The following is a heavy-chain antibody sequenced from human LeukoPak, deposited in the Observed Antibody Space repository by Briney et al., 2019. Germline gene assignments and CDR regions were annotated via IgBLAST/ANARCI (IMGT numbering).Heavy chain of an antibody. D-gene: IGHD5-24*01. V-gene: IGHV4-59*01. CDR2: IYHNGNS. J-gene: IGHJ4*02. Sequence: PSEALSLPFSFFGDSFKEYYWNWVRQPPGKGLQWIGCIYHNGNSNYNPSLKGRLTISVDTAKNQFSLKLTSVTAADTAVYYCARDGGLQSHFDYWGQGALVTVSS. CDR3: ARDGGLQSHFDY. CDR1: GDSFKEYY.